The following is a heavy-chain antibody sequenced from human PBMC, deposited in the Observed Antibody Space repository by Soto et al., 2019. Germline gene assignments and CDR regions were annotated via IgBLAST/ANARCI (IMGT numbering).Heavy chain of an antibody. Sequence: SETLSLTCTVTGDSINNRSYYWGWIRQPPGKGLEWIGSIYYSGSTYNNPSLKSRVSMSVDTSKNQFSLKLRSVTAADTALYYCARQRTSVVTQAYFDSWGQGSLVTV. CDR1: GDSINNRSYY. CDR2: IYYSGST. D-gene: IGHD2-21*02. CDR3: ARQRTSVVTQAYFDS. J-gene: IGHJ4*02. V-gene: IGHV4-39*01.